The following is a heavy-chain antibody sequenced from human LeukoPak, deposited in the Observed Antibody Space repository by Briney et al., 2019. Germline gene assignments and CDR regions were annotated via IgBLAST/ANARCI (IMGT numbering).Heavy chain of an antibody. CDR2: IIPILGIA. V-gene: IGHV1-69*02. CDR1: GYIFTTYF. CDR3: ASTLDGSSWSLSFEY. J-gene: IGHJ4*02. D-gene: IGHD6-13*01. Sequence: ASVKVSCKASGYIFTTYFIHWVRQAPGQGLEWMGRIIPILGIANYAQKFQGRVTITADKSTSTAYMELSSLRSEDTAVYYCASTLDGSSWSLSFEYWGQGTLVTVSS.